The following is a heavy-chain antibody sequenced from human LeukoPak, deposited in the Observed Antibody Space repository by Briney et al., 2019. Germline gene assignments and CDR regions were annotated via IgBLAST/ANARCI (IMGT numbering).Heavy chain of an antibody. CDR3: TTTARYSSVPDY. J-gene: IGHJ4*02. V-gene: IGHV3-15*01. D-gene: IGHD6-19*01. CDR1: GFTITNAW. CDR2: IKSKTDGGTT. Sequence: GGSLRLSCAASGFTITNAWMSWVRQAPGKGLEWVGRIKSKTDGGTTDYAAPVKGRLTISRDDSKNTLYLQMNSLKTEDTAVYYCTTTARYSSVPDYWGQGTLVTVSS.